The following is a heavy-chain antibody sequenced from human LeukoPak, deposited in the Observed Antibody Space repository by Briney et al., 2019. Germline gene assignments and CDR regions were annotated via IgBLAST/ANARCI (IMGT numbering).Heavy chain of an antibody. J-gene: IGHJ4*02. CDR2: IKQDGSER. Sequence: QPGGSLRLSCAASGFSFSNYWMSWVRQAPGKGLEWVANIKQDGSERYYVDSVKGRFTISRDNSKNTLYLEVISLTAEDTAVYYCAKDDAWLRFGEWSQGTLVTVSS. CDR3: AKDDAWLRFGE. V-gene: IGHV3-7*03. CDR1: GFSFSNYW. D-gene: IGHD3-10*01.